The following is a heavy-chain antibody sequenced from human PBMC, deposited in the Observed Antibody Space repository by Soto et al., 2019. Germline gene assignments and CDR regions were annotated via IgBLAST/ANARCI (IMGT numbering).Heavy chain of an antibody. D-gene: IGHD1-26*01. J-gene: IGHJ4*02. CDR1: GYTFRNYG. CDR2: VSAYNRNR. V-gene: IGHV1-18*01. Sequence: QVQLVQSGSEVKKPGASVRVTCKASGYTFRNYGISWVREAPGQGLEWMGWVSAYNRNRNYAQKFEDRVIMTADTATSTAYLELWGLRADDTAIYYCARDRQWEPLLYWGQGTLVTVSS. CDR3: ARDRQWEPLLY.